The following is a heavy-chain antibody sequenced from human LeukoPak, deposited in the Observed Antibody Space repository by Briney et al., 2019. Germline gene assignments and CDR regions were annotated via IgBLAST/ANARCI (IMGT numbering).Heavy chain of an antibody. CDR3: ARASGYSSGWFETPFVY. V-gene: IGHV4-59*01. J-gene: IGHJ4*02. CDR2: IYYDGST. Sequence: SETLSLTCTVSGGSISTYYWSWIRQPPGKGLEWIGYIYYDGSTYSNPSLKSRVTISVDMSKNQFSLKLSSVTAADTAVYFCARASGYSSGWFETPFVYWGQGTLVTVSS. D-gene: IGHD6-19*01. CDR1: GGSISTYY.